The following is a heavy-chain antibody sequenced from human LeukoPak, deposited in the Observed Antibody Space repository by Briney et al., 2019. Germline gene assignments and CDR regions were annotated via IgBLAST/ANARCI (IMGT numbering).Heavy chain of an antibody. CDR2: IYTSGST. CDR3: ARMVVVVAATLYYFDY. J-gene: IGHJ4*02. V-gene: IGHV4-61*02. Sequence: SETLSLTCTVSGGSISSGSYYWSWIRQPAGKGLEWIGRIYTSGSTNYNPSLKSRVTISVDTSKNQFSLKLSSVTAADTAVYYCARMVVVVAATLYYFDYWGQGTLSPSPQ. D-gene: IGHD2-15*01. CDR1: GGSISSGSYY.